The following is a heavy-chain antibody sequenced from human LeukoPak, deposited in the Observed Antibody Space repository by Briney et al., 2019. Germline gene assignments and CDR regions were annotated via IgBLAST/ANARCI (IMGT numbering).Heavy chain of an antibody. D-gene: IGHD3-10*01. Sequence: WETLSLTCTVSGDSVNDYYWSWIRQPPGKGLEWIGYIYYSGSTDYNPSLKSRVTMSVDTSKNQFSLKLNSVTAADTAVYYCARGGARGSSAFDVWGQGTMVIVSA. CDR3: ARGGARGSSAFDV. J-gene: IGHJ3*01. V-gene: IGHV4-59*02. CDR1: GDSVNDYY. CDR2: IYYSGST.